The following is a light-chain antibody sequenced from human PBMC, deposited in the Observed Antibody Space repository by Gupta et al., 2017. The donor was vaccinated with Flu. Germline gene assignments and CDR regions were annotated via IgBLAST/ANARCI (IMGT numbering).Light chain of an antibody. CDR2: DDS. V-gene: IGLV3-21*02. Sequence: SYELTQPPSVSVAPGQTARISCGGNNIETKSVHWYQHKPGQAPVLVVFDDSDRPAGIPERFSGSNSGNTATLTISRVEAGDEADYYCQVWDSTTDPYVFGTGTKVTVL. CDR1: NIETKS. CDR3: QVWDSTTDPYV. J-gene: IGLJ1*01.